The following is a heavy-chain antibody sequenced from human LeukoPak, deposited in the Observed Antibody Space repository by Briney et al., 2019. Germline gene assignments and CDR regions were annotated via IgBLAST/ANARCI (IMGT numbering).Heavy chain of an antibody. V-gene: IGHV4-34*01. CDR2: INHSGST. CDR3: ARGHYDFWSGYYMFDY. Sequence: TSETLSLTCAVYGGSFSGYYWSWIRQPPGKGLEWIGEINHSGSTNYNPSLKSRVTISVDTSKNQFSPKLSSVTAADTAVYYCARGHYDFWSGYYMFDYWGQGTLVTVSS. D-gene: IGHD3-3*01. J-gene: IGHJ4*02. CDR1: GGSFSGYY.